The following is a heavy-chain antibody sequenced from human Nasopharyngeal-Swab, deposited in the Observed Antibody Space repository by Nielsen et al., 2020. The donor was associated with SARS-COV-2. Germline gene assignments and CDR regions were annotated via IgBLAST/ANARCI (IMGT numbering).Heavy chain of an antibody. V-gene: IGHV4-59*13. J-gene: IGHJ4*02. CDR2: IYYSGST. D-gene: IGHD3-22*01. Sequence: SETRSLTCPVSGGSISTYYWNWIRQPPGKGLEGIGYIYYSGSTNYNPSLKSRVTISVDTSKNQFSLKLSSVTAADTAVYYCARDSLTHSGYYLDYWGQGTLVTVSS. CDR3: ARDSLTHSGYYLDY. CDR1: GGSISTYY.